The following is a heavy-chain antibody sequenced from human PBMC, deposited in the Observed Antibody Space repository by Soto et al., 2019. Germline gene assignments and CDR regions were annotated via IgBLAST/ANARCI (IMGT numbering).Heavy chain of an antibody. D-gene: IGHD3-9*01. V-gene: IGHV3-11*01. J-gene: IGHJ1*01. CDR2: ISSSGSTI. CDR1: GFTFSDYY. CDR3: ARAGGASYPYYDILTGYYTDREYFQH. Sequence: GGSLRLSCAASGFTFSDYYMSWIRQAPGKGLEWVSYISSSGSTIYYADSVKGRFTISRDNAKNSLYLQMNSLRAEDTAVYYCARAGGASYPYYDILTGYYTDREYFQHWGQGTLVTVSS.